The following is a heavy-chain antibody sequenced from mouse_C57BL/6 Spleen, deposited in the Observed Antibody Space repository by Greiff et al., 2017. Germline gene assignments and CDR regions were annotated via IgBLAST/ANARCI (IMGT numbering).Heavy chain of an antibody. CDR1: GYTFTDYY. V-gene: IGHV1-19*01. J-gene: IGHJ4*01. CDR2: INPYNGGT. D-gene: IGHD2-4*01. CDR3: APYSERAMDY. Sequence: VQLQQSGPVLVKPGASVKMSCKASGYTFTDYYMNWVKQSHGKSLEWIGVINPYNGGTSYNQKFKGKATLTVYKSSSTAYMELNSLTSEDSAFYYCAPYSERAMDYWGQGTSVTVSS.